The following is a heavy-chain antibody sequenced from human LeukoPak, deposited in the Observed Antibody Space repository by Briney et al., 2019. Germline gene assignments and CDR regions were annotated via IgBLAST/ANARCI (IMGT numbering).Heavy chain of an antibody. CDR2: ISSSSSYI. J-gene: IGHJ6*03. D-gene: IGHD5-18*01. CDR1: GFTFSSYS. V-gene: IGHV3-21*04. Sequence: GGSLRLSCAASGFTFSSYSMNWVRQAPGKGLEWVSSISSSSSYIYYADSVKGRFTISRDNAKNSLYLQMNSLRAEDTAVYYCAKVGPETWIQLWFSEYYYYMDVWGKGTTVTISS. CDR3: AKVGPETWIQLWFSEYYYYMDV.